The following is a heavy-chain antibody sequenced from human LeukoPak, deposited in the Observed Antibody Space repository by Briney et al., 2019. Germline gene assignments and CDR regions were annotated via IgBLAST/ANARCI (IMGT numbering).Heavy chain of an antibody. CDR3: ARDPNYYDSSGYPGAFAI. CDR2: IYYSGST. CDR1: GGSISSGGYY. V-gene: IGHV4-31*03. J-gene: IGHJ3*02. Sequence: SETLSLTCTVSGGSISSGGYYWSWIRQHPGKGLEWIGYIYYSGSTYYNPSLKSRVTISVDTSKNQFSLKLSSVTAADTAVYYCARDPNYYDSSGYPGAFAIWGQGTMVTVSS. D-gene: IGHD3-22*01.